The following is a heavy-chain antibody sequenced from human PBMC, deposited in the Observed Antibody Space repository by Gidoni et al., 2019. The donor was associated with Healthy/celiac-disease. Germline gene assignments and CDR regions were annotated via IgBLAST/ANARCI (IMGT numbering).Heavy chain of an antibody. CDR1: GFTFSSYA. V-gene: IGHV3-23*01. CDR3: AKASGPKYSSGWWDY. CDR2: ISGSGGST. D-gene: IGHD6-19*01. Sequence: EVQLLESGGGLVQPGVSLRLSCAASGFTFSSYAMSWVRQAPGKGLEWVSAISGSGGSTYYADSVKGRFTILRDNTKNTLYLQMNSRRAEDTAVYFCAKASGPKYSSGWWDYWGQGTLVTVSS. J-gene: IGHJ4*02.